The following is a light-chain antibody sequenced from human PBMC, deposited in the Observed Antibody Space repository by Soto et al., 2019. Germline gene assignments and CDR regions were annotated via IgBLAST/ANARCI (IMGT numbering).Light chain of an antibody. J-gene: IGLJ2*01. CDR2: SNN. Sequence: QSWLAQPRSAAGISGQSKIISYFGISSNISGTNYACWYQQLPGAAPNLLMHSNNLRPTGVPERISGAKSGTSASLAISGLRSEEEAVYYCASWDDRVAAVIFGGGGKVTVL. CDR3: ASWDDRVAAVI. V-gene: IGLV1-47*02. CDR1: SSNISGTNY.